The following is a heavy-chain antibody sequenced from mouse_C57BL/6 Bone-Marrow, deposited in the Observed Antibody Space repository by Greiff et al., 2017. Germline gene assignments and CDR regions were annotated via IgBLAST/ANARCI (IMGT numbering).Heavy chain of an antibody. Sequence: QVQLQQPGAELVKPGASVKLSCKASGYTFTSYWMQWVKQRPGQGLEWIGEMDPSDSYTNYNQKFKGKATLTVDTSSSTAYMQLSSLTSADTADYDGAREVLDYDGGWFAYWGQGTLVTVSA. V-gene: IGHV1-50*01. D-gene: IGHD2-4*01. CDR2: MDPSDSYT. J-gene: IGHJ3*01. CDR3: AREVLDYDGGWFAY. CDR1: GYTFTSYW.